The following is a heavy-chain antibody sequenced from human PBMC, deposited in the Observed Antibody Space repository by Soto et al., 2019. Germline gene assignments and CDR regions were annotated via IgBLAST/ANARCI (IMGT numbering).Heavy chain of an antibody. CDR2: MYTKERT. CDR3: ARDDYKDGGNNWFDP. Sequence: PSETLSLTCTVDGGSFSGYYWSWIRQPAGKGLEWIGRMYTKERTNYNLSFKSRVTMSVDTSKNQFSLKLNAVTAADTAVYYCARDDYKDGGNNWFDPWGQGTLVTVSS. V-gene: IGHV4-4*07. J-gene: IGHJ5*02. CDR1: GGSFSGYY. D-gene: IGHD3-16*01.